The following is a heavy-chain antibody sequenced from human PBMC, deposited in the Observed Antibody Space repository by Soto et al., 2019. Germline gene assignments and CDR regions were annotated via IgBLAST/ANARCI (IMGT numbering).Heavy chain of an antibody. J-gene: IGHJ3*02. D-gene: IGHD3-16*01. Sequence: GGSLRLSCAASGFTFSSYWMSWVRQAPGKGLEWVANIKQDGSEKYYVDSVKGRFTISRDNAKNSLYLQMNSLRAEDTAVYYCARAMITFGGDDAFDIWGQGTMVTVSS. CDR1: GFTFSSYW. CDR2: IKQDGSEK. V-gene: IGHV3-7*01. CDR3: ARAMITFGGDDAFDI.